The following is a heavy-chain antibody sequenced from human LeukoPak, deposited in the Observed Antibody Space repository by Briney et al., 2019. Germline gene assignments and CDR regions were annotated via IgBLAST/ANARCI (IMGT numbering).Heavy chain of an antibody. CDR2: IHHSGNT. CDR3: ARHEGSYYDKSGYTFDY. D-gene: IGHD3-22*01. J-gene: IGHJ4*02. CDR1: AGSVNSGSYY. Sequence: SETLSLTCTVSAGSVNSGSYYWGWIRQPPGKGLEWIGSIHHSGNTYYNASLKSRVTISVDTSKNQFFLKLSSVTAADGAVYYCARHEGSYYDKSGYTFDYWGQRTLVTVSS. V-gene: IGHV4-39*01.